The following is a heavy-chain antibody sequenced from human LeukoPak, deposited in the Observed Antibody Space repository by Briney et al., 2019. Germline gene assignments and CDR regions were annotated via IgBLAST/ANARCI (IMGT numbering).Heavy chain of an antibody. Sequence: SETLSLTCTVSGASIRSSSYYWGWIRQPPGKGLEWIGSIYYSGSTYYNPSLKSRVTISVDTSKKQFSLKLSSVTAADTAVYYCARHRTIYYDNGGYWVWGQGTLVTVSS. CDR1: GASIRSSSYY. D-gene: IGHD3-22*01. J-gene: IGHJ4*02. CDR3: ARHRTIYYDNGGYWV. CDR2: IYYSGST. V-gene: IGHV4-39*01.